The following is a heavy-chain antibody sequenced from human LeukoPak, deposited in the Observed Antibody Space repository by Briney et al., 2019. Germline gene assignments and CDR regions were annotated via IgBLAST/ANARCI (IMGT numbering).Heavy chain of an antibody. V-gene: IGHV4-39*07. CDR3: ARKKYSSSYWFDP. CDR2: VSYSGTV. Sequence: SETLSLTCTVSGVSISSDDYFWGWIRQSPGKGLEWIASVSYSGTVYYNPSLESRVTISLDTSKNQFSLTMNSVTAADTAVYYCARKKYSSSYWFDPWGQGTLVTVSS. CDR1: GVSISSDDYF. J-gene: IGHJ5*02. D-gene: IGHD6-6*01.